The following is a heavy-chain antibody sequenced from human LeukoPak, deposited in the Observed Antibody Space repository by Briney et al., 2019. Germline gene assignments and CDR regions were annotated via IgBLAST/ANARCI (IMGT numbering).Heavy chain of an antibody. CDR1: GGTFSSYA. CDR2: ISAYNGNT. V-gene: IGHV1-18*01. CDR3: ARLGYCSGGSCYQYFDY. Sequence: ASVKVSCKASGGTFSSYAISWVRQAPGQGLEWMGWISAYNGNTNYAQKLQGRVTMTTDTSTSTAYMELRRLRSDDTAVYYCARLGYCSGGSCYQYFDYWGQGTLVTVSS. J-gene: IGHJ4*02. D-gene: IGHD2-15*01.